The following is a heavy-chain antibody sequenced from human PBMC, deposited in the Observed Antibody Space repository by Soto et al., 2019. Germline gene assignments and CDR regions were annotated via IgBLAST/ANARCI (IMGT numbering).Heavy chain of an antibody. Sequence: QVQLVQSGAEVKKPGSSVKVSCKASGGTFSSYAISWVRQAPGQGLEWMGGIIPIFGTANYAQKFQGRVTITADEYTSKAYMELSSLRSEDTAVYYCARDRTVGFWSGLGMDVWGQGTTVTVSS. CDR1: GGTFSSYA. CDR2: IIPIFGTA. D-gene: IGHD3-3*01. J-gene: IGHJ6*02. V-gene: IGHV1-69*01. CDR3: ARDRTVGFWSGLGMDV.